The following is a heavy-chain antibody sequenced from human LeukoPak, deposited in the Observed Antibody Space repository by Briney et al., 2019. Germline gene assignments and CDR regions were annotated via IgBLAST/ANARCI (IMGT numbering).Heavy chain of an antibody. V-gene: IGHV4-39*07. CDR2: MYHSAST. D-gene: IGHD3-16*02. CDR1: ALSINSSSHD. J-gene: IGHJ4*02. Sequence: HPSETLSLTCTVAALSINSSSHDSGWLRQPPGKGLEWIVSMYHSASTHHQPSLNTQLSLPADTSKHQFSLMLRPLTPPATALYYCAKVRLSVFENWGQGTLVTVSS. CDR3: AKVRLSVFEN.